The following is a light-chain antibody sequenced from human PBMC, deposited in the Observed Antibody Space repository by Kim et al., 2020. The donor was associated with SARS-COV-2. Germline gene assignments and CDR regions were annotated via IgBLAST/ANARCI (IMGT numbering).Light chain of an antibody. CDR1: QSISGS. V-gene: IGKV1-5*01. CDR3: QQYNSYSPT. J-gene: IGKJ1*01. CDR2: DAS. Sequence: AHVEDRVTITCRTSQSISGSLAWYKKKPGKAPKVLISDASNMESGVPSRFSGSGSGTEFTLTISSLQTDDFATYYCQQYNSYSPTFGQGTKVDIK.